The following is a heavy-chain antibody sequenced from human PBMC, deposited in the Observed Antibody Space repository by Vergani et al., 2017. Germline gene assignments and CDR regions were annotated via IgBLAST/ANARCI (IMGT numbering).Heavy chain of an antibody. J-gene: IGHJ4*02. CDR3: AKDNVPGYYDSSGYCDY. V-gene: IGHV3-23*01. Sequence: EVQLLESGGNLVQPGGSLGLSCAASGFTFTNFAMTWVRQAPGEGLEWVSGISGSGGFTYYADSVKGRFTISRDNSKNTMFLQMNNLRAEDTAVYYCAKDNVPGYYDSSGYCDYWGQGTLVTVSS. CDR1: GFTFTNFA. D-gene: IGHD3-22*01. CDR2: ISGSGGFT.